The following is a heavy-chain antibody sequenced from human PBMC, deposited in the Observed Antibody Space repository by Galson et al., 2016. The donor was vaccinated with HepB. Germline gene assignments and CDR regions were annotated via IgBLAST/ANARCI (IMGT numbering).Heavy chain of an antibody. V-gene: IGHV3-53*01. CDR2: MYNDDNI. J-gene: IGHJ3*02. CDR3: GTSQKGWGPDGFDI. CDR1: GGTVSINH. Sequence: SLRLSCAASGGTVSINHMGWVRQAPGKGLEWVSVMYNDDNIYYAASVRGRFTISRDSSKNTLILQMNSLRAEDTALYCCGTSQKGWGPDGFDIWGQGTMVTVSS. D-gene: IGHD3-16*01.